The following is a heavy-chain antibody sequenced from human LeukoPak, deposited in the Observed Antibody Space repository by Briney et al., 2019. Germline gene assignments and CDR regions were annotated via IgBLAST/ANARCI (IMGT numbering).Heavy chain of an antibody. CDR1: GYSFTGYH. V-gene: IGHV1-2*02. Sequence: ASVKVSCKASGYSFTGYHMHWVRQAPGQGLEWMGWINPTSGGTNYAQKFQGRVTMTRDTSIRTVYMELSRLRSDGTAVYYCARDATMVLRVPDWGQGTLVTVSS. CDR3: ARDATMVLRVPD. D-gene: IGHD3-10*01. CDR2: INPTSGGT. J-gene: IGHJ4*02.